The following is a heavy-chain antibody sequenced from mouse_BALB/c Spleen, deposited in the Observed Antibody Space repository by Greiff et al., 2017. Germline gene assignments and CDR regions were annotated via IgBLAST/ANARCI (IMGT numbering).Heavy chain of an antibody. CDR2: ISSGGST. D-gene: IGHD1-1*01. V-gene: IGHV5-6-5*01. CDR1: GFTFSSYA. Sequence: EVQGVESGGGLVKPGGSLKLSCAASGFTFSSYAMSWVRQTPEKRLEWVASISSGGSTYYPDSVKGRFTISRDNARNILYLQMSSLRSEDTAMYYCAGYYYGSSYDWFAYWGQGTLVTVSA. CDR3: AGYYYGSSYDWFAY. J-gene: IGHJ3*01.